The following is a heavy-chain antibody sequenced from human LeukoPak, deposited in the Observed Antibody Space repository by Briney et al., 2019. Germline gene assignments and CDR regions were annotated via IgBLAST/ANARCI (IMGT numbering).Heavy chain of an antibody. CDR2: IRYDASNK. Sequence: GGSLRLSCAASEFTFSTYGMHWVRQAPGKGLEWVAFIRYDASNKYYADSVKGRFTISRDNAKNSLYLQMNSLRAEDTAVYYCAREVRYFALGDYWGQGTLVTVSS. V-gene: IGHV3-30*02. J-gene: IGHJ4*02. D-gene: IGHD3-9*01. CDR1: EFTFSTYG. CDR3: AREVRYFALGDY.